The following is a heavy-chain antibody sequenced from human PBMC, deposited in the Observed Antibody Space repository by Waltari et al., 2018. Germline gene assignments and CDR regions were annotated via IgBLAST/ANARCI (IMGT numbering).Heavy chain of an antibody. CDR3: ARWGKYSSSSFDP. Sequence: QVQLQESGPGLVKPSQTLSLTCTVSGGSISSGSYYWSWLRQPAGKGLEWIGRIYTSGSTNYNPSLKSRVTISVDTSKNQFSLKLSSVTAADTAVYYCARWGKYSSSSFDPWGQGTLVTVSS. V-gene: IGHV4-61*02. CDR2: IYTSGST. CDR1: GGSISSGSYY. D-gene: IGHD6-6*01. J-gene: IGHJ5*02.